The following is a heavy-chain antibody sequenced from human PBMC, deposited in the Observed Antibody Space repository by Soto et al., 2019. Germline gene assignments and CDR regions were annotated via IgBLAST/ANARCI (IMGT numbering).Heavy chain of an antibody. CDR1: GFTFSDHY. D-gene: IGHD1-1*01. Sequence: EVQLVESGGGLVQPGGSLRLSCAASGFTFSDHYMDWVRQAPGKGLEWVGRIRNKAKSYTTEYAASVKGRFTISRNDSENSLSLQMYSLRTEDTAVYYCARGTARPPDDHYYTDVWGKGTTVTVSS. CDR2: IRNKAKSYTT. J-gene: IGHJ6*03. V-gene: IGHV3-72*01. CDR3: ARGTARPPDDHYYTDV.